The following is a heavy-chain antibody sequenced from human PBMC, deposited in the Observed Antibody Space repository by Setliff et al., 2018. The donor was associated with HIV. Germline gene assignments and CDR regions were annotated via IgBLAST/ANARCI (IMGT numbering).Heavy chain of an antibody. CDR2: FHATGVT. CDR1: GGSLNGYS. CDR3: ARARITMTGGRLEPYAFDR. Sequence: SETLSLTCTVSGGSLNGYSWSWIRQAAGEGLEWVGRFHATGVTNYSPSLKSRVSMSIDKSKSQFSLKLTSMTAADTAVYYCARARITMTGGRLEPYAFDRWGQGTKVTVSS. J-gene: IGHJ3*01. V-gene: IGHV4-4*07. D-gene: IGHD3-22*01.